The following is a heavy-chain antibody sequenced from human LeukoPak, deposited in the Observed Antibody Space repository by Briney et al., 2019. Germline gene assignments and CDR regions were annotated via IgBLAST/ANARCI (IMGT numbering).Heavy chain of an antibody. J-gene: IGHJ6*02. CDR3: ARDSPFYGMDV. CDR2: IYYSGST. V-gene: IGHV4-59*01. Sequence: SETLSLTCAVYGGSFSGYYWSWIRQPPGKGLEWIGYIYYSGSTNYNPSLKSRVTISVDTSKNQFSLKLSSVTAADTAVYYCARDSPFYGMDVWGQGTTVTVSS. CDR1: GGSFSGYY.